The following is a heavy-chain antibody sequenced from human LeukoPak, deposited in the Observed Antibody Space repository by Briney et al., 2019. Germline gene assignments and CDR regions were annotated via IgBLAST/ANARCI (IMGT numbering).Heavy chain of an antibody. Sequence: SETLSLTCTVSGVSISSTSNQWGWIRQPPGKGLEWIGSIYYSGNTHYNPSLKSRVTISVDTSKNQFSLRLRSVTAADTAVYYCARDLRRYSSSCNWFDPWGQGTLVTVSS. V-gene: IGHV4-39*07. D-gene: IGHD6-6*01. CDR2: IYYSGNT. CDR1: GVSISSTSNQ. J-gene: IGHJ5*02. CDR3: ARDLRRYSSSCNWFDP.